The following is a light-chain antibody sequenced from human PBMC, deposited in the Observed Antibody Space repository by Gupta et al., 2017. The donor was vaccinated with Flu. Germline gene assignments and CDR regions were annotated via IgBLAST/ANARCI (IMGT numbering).Light chain of an antibody. CDR2: LYSDGSN. CDR1: GHSVYA. CDR3: QTWGDGIQV. J-gene: IGLJ3*02. Sequence: GHSVYAIAWYQHPPGKGPRYLMTLYSDGSNNRGDGIPDRISGAGSGAERYLTISSLQSEDDGDYYCQTWGDGIQVFGGGTKLTVL. V-gene: IGLV4-69*01.